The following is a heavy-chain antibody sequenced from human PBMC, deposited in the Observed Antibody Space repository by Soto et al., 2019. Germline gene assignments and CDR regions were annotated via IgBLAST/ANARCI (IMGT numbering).Heavy chain of an antibody. Sequence: QVQLQESGPGLVKPSQTLSLTCTVSGGSISSGGYYWSWIRQHPGKGLEWIGYIYYSGSTYYNPSLKSRVTISVDTSKNQFALKLSSVTAADTAVYYCARGDGSGMGIGGYFDYWGQGTLVTVSS. D-gene: IGHD3-10*01. V-gene: IGHV4-31*03. CDR3: ARGDGSGMGIGGYFDY. J-gene: IGHJ4*02. CDR2: IYYSGST. CDR1: GGSISSGGYY.